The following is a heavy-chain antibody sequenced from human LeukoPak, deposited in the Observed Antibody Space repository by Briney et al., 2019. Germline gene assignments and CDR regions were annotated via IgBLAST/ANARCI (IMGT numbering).Heavy chain of an antibody. CDR1: GGSFSGYY. V-gene: IGHV4-34*01. Sequence: SETLSLTCAGYGGSFSGYYWSWIRQPPGKGLEWIGEINHSGSTNYNPSLKSRVTIPVDTSKNQFSLKLSSVTAADTAVYYCARGLNYYDSSGYYYWGQGTLVTVSS. CDR3: ARGLNYYDSSGYYY. J-gene: IGHJ4*02. CDR2: INHSGST. D-gene: IGHD3-22*01.